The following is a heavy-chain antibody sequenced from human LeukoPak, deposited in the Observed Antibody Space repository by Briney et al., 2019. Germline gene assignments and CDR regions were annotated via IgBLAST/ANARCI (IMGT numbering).Heavy chain of an antibody. CDR2: ISAYNGNT. CDR3: ARDPLRAVLTGYYPLDY. CDR1: GYTFTSYG. D-gene: IGHD3-9*01. V-gene: IGHV1-18*01. Sequence: GASVKVSCKASGYTFTSYGISWVRQAPGQGLEWMGWISAYNGNTNYAQKLQGRVTMTTDTSTSTAYMELRSLRSDDTAVYYCARDPLRAVLTGYYPLDYWSQGTLVTVSS. J-gene: IGHJ4*02.